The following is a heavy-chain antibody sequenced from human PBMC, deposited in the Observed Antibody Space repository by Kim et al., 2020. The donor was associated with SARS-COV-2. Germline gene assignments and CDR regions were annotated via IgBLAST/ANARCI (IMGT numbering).Heavy chain of an antibody. CDR3: ARLGYYYDSSGYTQVI. D-gene: IGHD3-22*01. CDR2: ISAYNGNT. V-gene: IGHV1-18*01. CDR1: GYTFTSYG. Sequence: ASVKVSCKASGYTFTSYGISWVRQAPGQGLEWMGWISAYNGNTNFAQKLQGRVTMTTDTSTSTAYMELRSLRSDDTAVYYCARLGYYYDSSGYTQVIWGQGTLVTVSS. J-gene: IGHJ4*02.